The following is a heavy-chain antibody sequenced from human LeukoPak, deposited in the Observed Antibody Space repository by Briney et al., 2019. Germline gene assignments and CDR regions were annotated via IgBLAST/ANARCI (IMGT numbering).Heavy chain of an antibody. V-gene: IGHV1-18*01. CDR1: GYTFTSYG. Sequence: ASVKVSCKASGYTFTSYGISWVRQAPGQGLEWMGWISAYNGNTNYAQKFQDRVTMTTDTSTSTAYMELRSLRSDDTAVYYCARDRITFGFDPWGQGTLVTVSS. CDR2: ISAYNGNT. J-gene: IGHJ5*02. CDR3: ARDRITFGFDP. D-gene: IGHD2/OR15-2a*01.